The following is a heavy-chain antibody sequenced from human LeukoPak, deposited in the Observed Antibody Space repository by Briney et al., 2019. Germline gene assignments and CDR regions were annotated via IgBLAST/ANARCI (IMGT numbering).Heavy chain of an antibody. V-gene: IGHV3-30*04. J-gene: IGHJ4*02. Sequence: QTGGSLRLSCTASGFTFNTYSIHWVRQAPGKGLQWVAVISYDSKNKYYADSVKGRFSISRDNSKNTLYLQMNSLRAEDTAVYYCAKDLDPSYGDYILQLDYWGQGTLVTVSS. CDR1: GFTFNTYS. CDR3: AKDLDPSYGDYILQLDY. D-gene: IGHD4-17*01. CDR2: ISYDSKNK.